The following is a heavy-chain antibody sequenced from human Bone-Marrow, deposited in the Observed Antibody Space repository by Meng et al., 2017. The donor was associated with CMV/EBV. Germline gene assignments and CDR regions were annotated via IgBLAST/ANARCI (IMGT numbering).Heavy chain of an antibody. D-gene: IGHD3-3*01. CDR3: ARSYDFWSPFSLDY. CDR1: GFSLSSSGVR. V-gene: IGHV2-70*04. J-gene: IGHJ4*02. Sequence: SGPTLVKPTQTLTLTCTFSGFSLSSSGVRVSWIRQPPGKALVWLARIDWDDDKFYSSSLKTRLTISKDTSKRQVVLTMTNMDPVDTATYYCARSYDFWSPFSLDYWGQGTLVTVSS. CDR2: IDWDDDK.